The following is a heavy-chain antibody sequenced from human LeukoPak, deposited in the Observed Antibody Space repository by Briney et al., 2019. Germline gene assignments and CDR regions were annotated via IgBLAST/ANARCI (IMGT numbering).Heavy chain of an antibody. CDR1: GDTFTNHD. Sequence: ALVKVSCKTSGDTFTNHDINWVRQSTGQGLEWMGWMNPNSGGTNYAQKFQGRVTMTRDTSISTAYMELSRLRSDDTAVYYCARVDSSSYYYMDVWGKGTAVTVSS. J-gene: IGHJ6*03. V-gene: IGHV1-2*02. D-gene: IGHD6-13*01. CDR2: MNPNSGGT. CDR3: ARVDSSSYYYMDV.